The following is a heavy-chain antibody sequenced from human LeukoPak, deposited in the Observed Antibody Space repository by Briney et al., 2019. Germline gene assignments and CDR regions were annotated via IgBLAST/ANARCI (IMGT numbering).Heavy chain of an antibody. D-gene: IGHD4-23*01. CDR2: IKQDGSEK. CDR3: ARVLVYGGTYLDY. CDR1: GFTFSSYW. V-gene: IGHV3-7*01. Sequence: GGSLRLSCAASGFTFSSYWMSWVRQAPGKGLEWVANIKQDGSEKYYVDSVKGRFTISRDNAKNSLYLQMNSLRAEDTAVYYCARVLVYGGTYLDYWGQGTLVTVSS. J-gene: IGHJ4*02.